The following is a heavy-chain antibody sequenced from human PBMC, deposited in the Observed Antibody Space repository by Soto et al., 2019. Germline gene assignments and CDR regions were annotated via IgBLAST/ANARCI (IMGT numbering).Heavy chain of an antibody. D-gene: IGHD2-2*01. CDR3: ASGPVVPAAIDYYYYYGMDV. CDR2: IYYSGST. CDR1: GGSISSSSYY. J-gene: IGHJ6*02. Sequence: SETLSLTCTVSGGSISSSSYYWGWIRQPPGKGLEWIGSIYYSGSTYYNPSLKSRVTISVDTSKNQFSLKLSSVTAADTAVYYCASGPVVPAAIDYYYYYGMDVWGQGTTVTVSS. V-gene: IGHV4-39*01.